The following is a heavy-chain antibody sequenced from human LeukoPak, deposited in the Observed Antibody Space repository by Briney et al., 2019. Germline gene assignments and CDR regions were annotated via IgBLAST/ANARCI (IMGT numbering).Heavy chain of an antibody. CDR2: INAGNGNT. Sequence: ASVKVSCKASGYTFTSYAMHWVRQAPGQRLEWMGWINAGNGNTKYSQKFQGRVTITRDTSASTAYMELSSLRSEDTAVYYCARDSGDYGDYEYWGQGTLVTVSS. J-gene: IGHJ4*02. V-gene: IGHV1-3*01. D-gene: IGHD4-17*01. CDR1: GYTFTSYA. CDR3: ARDSGDYGDYEY.